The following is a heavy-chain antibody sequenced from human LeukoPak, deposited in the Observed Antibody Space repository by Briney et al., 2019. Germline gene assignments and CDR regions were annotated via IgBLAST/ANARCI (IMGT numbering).Heavy chain of an antibody. CDR1: GFTFSNSA. J-gene: IGHJ4*02. CDR2: IVVGSGNT. V-gene: IGHV1-58*02. Sequence: GASVKVSCKASGFTFSNSAMQWVRQARGQRLEWIGWIVVGSGNTDYAQKFQERVTMTRDTSISTAYMELSRLRSDDTAVYYCARASPQRTSAKAFDYWGQGTLVTVSS. D-gene: IGHD2-2*01. CDR3: ARASPQRTSAKAFDY.